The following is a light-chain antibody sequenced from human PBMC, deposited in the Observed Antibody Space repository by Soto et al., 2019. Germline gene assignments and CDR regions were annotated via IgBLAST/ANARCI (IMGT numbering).Light chain of an antibody. Sequence: DIQMTQSPYSLYSSVGDRVTITCRASRGVGNSLAWYQQKPGKVPTLLIYGASTLASGVPARFTGSGSGTFFTLTINSLQPDDVATYYCQQYDSCPCTFGPWSKVNLK. CDR1: RGVGNS. CDR3: QQYDSCPCT. CDR2: GAS. J-gene: IGKJ3*01. V-gene: IGKV1-27*01.